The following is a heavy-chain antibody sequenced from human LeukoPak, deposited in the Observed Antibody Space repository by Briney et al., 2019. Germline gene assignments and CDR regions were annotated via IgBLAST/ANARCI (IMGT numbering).Heavy chain of an antibody. CDR2: IKSKTHGGTT. CDR3: STSTEPGLDY. CDR1: GFIFSKAW. J-gene: IGHJ4*02. D-gene: IGHD3/OR15-3a*01. Sequence: GGSLRLSCAASGFIFSKAWMSWVRQAPGKGLEWVGRIKSKTHGGTTDYAAPVKGRFTISRDDSKNTLNLQMNSLKTEDTAVYFCSTSTEPGLDYWGPGNLVTVSS. V-gene: IGHV3-15*01.